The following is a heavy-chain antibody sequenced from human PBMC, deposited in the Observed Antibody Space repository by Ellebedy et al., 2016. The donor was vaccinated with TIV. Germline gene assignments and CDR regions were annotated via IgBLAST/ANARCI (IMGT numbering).Heavy chain of an antibody. J-gene: IGHJ3*02. CDR1: GYTFTGYY. Sequence: AASVKVSCKASGYTFTGYYMHWVRQAPGQGLEWMGWINPNSGVTNYAQKFQGRVTMTRGTSISTAYMELSRLRSDDTAVYYCARYRGIAVEHDTFDIWGQGTMVTVSS. CDR3: ARYRGIAVEHDTFDI. V-gene: IGHV1-2*02. D-gene: IGHD6-19*01. CDR2: INPNSGVT.